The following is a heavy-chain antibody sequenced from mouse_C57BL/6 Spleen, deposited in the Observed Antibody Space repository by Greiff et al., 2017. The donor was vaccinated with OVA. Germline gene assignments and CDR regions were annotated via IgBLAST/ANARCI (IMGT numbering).Heavy chain of an antibody. J-gene: IGHJ2*01. CDR3: TRSGLTGTSVDY. Sequence: QVQLQQPGAELVKPGASVKMSCKASGYTFTSYWITWVKQRPGQGLEWIGDIYPGSGSTNYNEKFKSKATLPVDTSSSTAYMQLSSLTSEDSAVYYCTRSGLTGTSVDYWGQGTTLTVSS. CDR2: IYPGSGST. D-gene: IGHD4-1*01. V-gene: IGHV1-55*01. CDR1: GYTFTSYW.